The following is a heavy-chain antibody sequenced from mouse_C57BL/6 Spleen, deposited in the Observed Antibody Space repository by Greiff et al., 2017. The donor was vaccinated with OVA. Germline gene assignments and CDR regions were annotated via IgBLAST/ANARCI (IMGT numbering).Heavy chain of an antibody. CDR2: INPNNGGT. D-gene: IGHD4-1*01. J-gene: IGHJ2*01. CDR3: ARKELGMGYFDY. CDR1: GYTFTDYY. V-gene: IGHV1-26*01. Sequence: VQLQQSGPELVKPGASVKISCKASGYTFTDYYMNWVKQSHGKSLEWIGDINPNNGGTSYNQKFKGKATLTVDKSSSTAYMELRSLISEDSAVYYCARKELGMGYFDYWGQGTTLTVSS.